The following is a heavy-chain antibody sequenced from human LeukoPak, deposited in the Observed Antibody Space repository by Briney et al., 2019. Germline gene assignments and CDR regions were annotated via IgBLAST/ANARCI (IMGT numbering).Heavy chain of an antibody. CDR1: GFTVSSNY. CDR3: ARGAIFVGGVGAQDY. D-gene: IGHD1-26*01. Sequence: GGSLRLSCAASGFTVSSNYMSWVRQAPGKGLEWVSVIYSGGSTFYADSVKGRFTISRDNSKNTLFLQMHSLRAEDTAVYYCARGAIFVGGVGAQDYWGQGTLVTVSS. J-gene: IGHJ4*02. CDR2: IYSGGST. V-gene: IGHV3-53*01.